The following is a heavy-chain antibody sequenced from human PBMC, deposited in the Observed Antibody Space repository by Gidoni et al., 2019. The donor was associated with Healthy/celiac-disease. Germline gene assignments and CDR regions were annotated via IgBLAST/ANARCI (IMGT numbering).Heavy chain of an antibody. V-gene: IGHV1-2*02. D-gene: IGHD3-22*01. Sequence: QVQLVQSGAEVKKPGASVKVSCKASGYTFTGSYMHWVRQAPGQGLEWMGWINPNSGGTNYAQKFQGRVTMTRDTSISTAYMELSRLRSDDTAVYYCAGIFHYYDSSGYPEGYWGQGTLVTVSS. J-gene: IGHJ4*02. CDR1: GYTFTGSY. CDR3: AGIFHYYDSSGYPEGY. CDR2: INPNSGGT.